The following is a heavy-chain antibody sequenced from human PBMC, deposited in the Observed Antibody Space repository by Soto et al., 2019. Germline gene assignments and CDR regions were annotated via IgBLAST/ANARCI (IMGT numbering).Heavy chain of an antibody. J-gene: IGHJ3*02. V-gene: IGHV1-69*13. CDR3: ARAATSTVTSNAFDI. CDR1: GGTFSSYA. Sequence: ASVKVSCKASGGTFSSYAISWVRQAPGQGLEWMGGIIPIFGTANYAQKFQGRVTITADESTSTAYMELSSLRSEDTAGYYCARAATSTVTSNAFDIWGQGTMVTVSS. D-gene: IGHD4-17*01. CDR2: IIPIFGTA.